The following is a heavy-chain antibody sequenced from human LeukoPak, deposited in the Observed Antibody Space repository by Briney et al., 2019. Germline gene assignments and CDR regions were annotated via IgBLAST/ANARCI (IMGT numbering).Heavy chain of an antibody. J-gene: IGHJ4*02. CDR2: SGST. Sequence: PSETLSLTCTVSGYSISSGYYWGWIRQPPGKGLEWIGSGSTYYNPSLKSRVTISVDTSKNQFSLKLSSVTAADTAVYYCARDLYMVRGVDWGQGTLVTVSS. D-gene: IGHD3-10*01. CDR3: ARDLYMVRGVD. V-gene: IGHV4-38-2*02. CDR1: GYSISSGYY.